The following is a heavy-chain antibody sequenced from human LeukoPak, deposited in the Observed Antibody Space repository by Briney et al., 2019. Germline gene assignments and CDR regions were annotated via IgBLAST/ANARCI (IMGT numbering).Heavy chain of an antibody. V-gene: IGHV3-23*01. CDR1: GFTFSSYG. D-gene: IGHD3-10*01. CDR3: VKVMSRSYDD. J-gene: IGHJ4*02. Sequence: GGSLRLSCVASGFTFSSYGMIWFGQTPGKGLEWVSGISGSGDNTYYAEFVQGRFTVSRDNSKNTLILQMNSLRAEDTAVYYCVKVMSRSYDDWGQGTLVTVSS. CDR2: ISGSGDNT.